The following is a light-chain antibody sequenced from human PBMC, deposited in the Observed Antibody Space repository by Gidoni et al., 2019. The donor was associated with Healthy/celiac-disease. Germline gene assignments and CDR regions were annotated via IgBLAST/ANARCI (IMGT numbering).Light chain of an antibody. CDR2: QDS. CDR3: QAWDSSTGV. V-gene: IGLV3-1*01. CDR1: KLGDKY. J-gene: IGLJ2*01. Sequence: SYELTPPPSVSVSPGQTASITCSGDKLGDKYACWYQQKPGQSPGLVIYQDSKRPSGIPERFSGSNSGNTATLTISGTRAMDEADYYCQAWDSSTGVFGGGTKLTVL.